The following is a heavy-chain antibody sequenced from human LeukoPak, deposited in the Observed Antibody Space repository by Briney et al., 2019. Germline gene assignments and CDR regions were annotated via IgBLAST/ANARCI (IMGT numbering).Heavy chain of an antibody. CDR1: GFTFGSYA. V-gene: IGHV3-23*01. J-gene: IGHJ4*02. CDR2: ISGSGGST. D-gene: IGHD3-22*01. CDR3: AKRGYDRGGYYGYFDY. Sequence: GGSLRLSCAASGFTFGSYAMSWVRQAPGKGLEWVSVISGSGGSTYYADSVEGRFTISRDNSKNTLFLQMNSVRAEDTAVYYCAKRGYDRGGYYGYFDYWGQGTLVTVSS.